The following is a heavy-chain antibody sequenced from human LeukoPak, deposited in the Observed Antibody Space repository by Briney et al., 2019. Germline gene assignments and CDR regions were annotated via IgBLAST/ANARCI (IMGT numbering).Heavy chain of an antibody. CDR3: AKDPGYSSGWYQIFDY. CDR2: ISGSGGST. CDR1: GFTFSSYG. J-gene: IGHJ4*02. Sequence: GSLRLSCAASGFTFSSYGMSWVRQAPGKGLEWVSAISGSGGSTYYADSVKGRFTISRDNSKNTLYLQMNSLRAEDTAVYYCAKDPGYSSGWYQIFDYWGQGTLVTVSS. D-gene: IGHD6-19*01. V-gene: IGHV3-23*01.